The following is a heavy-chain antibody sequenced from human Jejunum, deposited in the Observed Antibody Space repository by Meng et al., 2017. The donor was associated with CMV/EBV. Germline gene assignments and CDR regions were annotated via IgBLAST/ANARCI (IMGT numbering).Heavy chain of an antibody. D-gene: IGHD3-10*01. CDR1: FMFNENT. V-gene: IGHV3-21*01. Sequence: FMFNENTMNWVRQAPGKGLEWISSISSNSNSKYIYYADSVKGRFTASRDNTKNSLYLQMDALRVEDTAMYYCARGYGVGTTGDFDYWGQGTLVTVSS. CDR2: ISSNSNSKYI. J-gene: IGHJ4*02. CDR3: ARGYGVGTTGDFDY.